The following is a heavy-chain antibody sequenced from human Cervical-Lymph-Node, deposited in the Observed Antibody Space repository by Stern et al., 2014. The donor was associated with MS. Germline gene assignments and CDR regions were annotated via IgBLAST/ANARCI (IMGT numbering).Heavy chain of an antibody. CDR1: GGSISTDGYY. Sequence: QVQLQESGPGVAKPSQTLSLTCTVSGGSISTDGYYWTWLGQHPEKGLVWIGYIYYSGSTYYNPSLKSRVTMSLDTSKNQFSLNLSSVTTADTAIYYCARDDRGSSWYRFDFWGQGTLVTVSS. J-gene: IGHJ4*02. CDR2: IYYSGST. CDR3: ARDDRGSSWYRFDF. V-gene: IGHV4-31*03. D-gene: IGHD6-13*01.